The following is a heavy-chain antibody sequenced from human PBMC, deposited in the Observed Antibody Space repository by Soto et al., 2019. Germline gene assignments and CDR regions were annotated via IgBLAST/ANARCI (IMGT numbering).Heavy chain of an antibody. J-gene: IGHJ4*02. CDR2: ISGSGGST. V-gene: IGHV3-23*01. CDR1: GVTFSSYA. CDR3: AKDQASLYCSGGSCYPLDY. Sequence: GGSLRLSCAASGVTFSSYAMSWVRQAPGKGLEWVSAISGSGGSTYYADSVKGRFTISRDNSKNTLYLQMNSLRAEDTAVYYCAKDQASLYCSGGSCYPLDYWGQGTLVTVSS. D-gene: IGHD2-15*01.